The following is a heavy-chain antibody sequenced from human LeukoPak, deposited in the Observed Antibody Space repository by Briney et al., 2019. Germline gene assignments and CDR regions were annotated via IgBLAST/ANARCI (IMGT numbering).Heavy chain of an antibody. CDR3: ASTNDFGDYVGA. CDR1: GGSISSGGFS. J-gene: IGHJ5*02. V-gene: IGHV4-30-2*01. D-gene: IGHD4-17*01. Sequence: SETLSLTCAVSGGSISSGGFSWSWIRQPPGKGLEWIGYMYHGGSTYYNPSLESRVTISMDRSKNHFSLKLSSVTAADTAVYYCASTNDFGDYVGAWGQGTLLTVSS. CDR2: MYHGGST.